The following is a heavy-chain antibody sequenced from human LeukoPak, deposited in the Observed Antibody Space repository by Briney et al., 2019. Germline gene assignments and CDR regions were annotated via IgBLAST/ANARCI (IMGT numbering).Heavy chain of an antibody. CDR1: GGTFTNYA. CDR2: IIPILDVT. J-gene: IGHJ4*02. Sequence: ASVNVSCKASGGTFTNYAINWVRQAPGQGLEWMGRIIPILDVTNYAQKFQGRVTITADQSTSTAYMELSSLRSEDTAVYYCARGGGVDILTGFQYRGQGTLVTVSS. CDR3: ARGGGVDILTGFQY. D-gene: IGHD3-9*01. V-gene: IGHV1-69*04.